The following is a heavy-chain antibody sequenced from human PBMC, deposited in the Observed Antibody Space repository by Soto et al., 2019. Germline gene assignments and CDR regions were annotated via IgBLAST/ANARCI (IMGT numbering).Heavy chain of an antibody. D-gene: IGHD1-26*01. V-gene: IGHV3-23*01. Sequence: EVPLLESGGGLVQPGGSLRLSCAASGFTFSSYAISWVLQAPGKGLAWLSAISGSGGSTYYADSVKGRFTISRDNSKNPLELQMNSLRAEDTAVYYCAKSRDARVGFDYWGQGPLVTVSS. J-gene: IGHJ4*02. CDR1: GFTFSSYA. CDR3: AKSRDARVGFDY. CDR2: ISGSGGST.